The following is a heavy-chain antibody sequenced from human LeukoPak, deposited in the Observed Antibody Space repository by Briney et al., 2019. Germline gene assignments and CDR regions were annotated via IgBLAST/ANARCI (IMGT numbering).Heavy chain of an antibody. CDR3: ARDPTSYYYYMDV. Sequence: GGSLRLSCAASGFTFSSYEMNWVRQAPGKGLEWVSYISSSSSTIYYADSVKGRFTISRDNAKNSLYLQMNSLRAEDTAVYYCARDPTSYYYYMDVWGKGTTVTVSS. CDR1: GFTFSSYE. D-gene: IGHD1-26*01. J-gene: IGHJ6*03. CDR2: ISSSSSTI. V-gene: IGHV3-48*01.